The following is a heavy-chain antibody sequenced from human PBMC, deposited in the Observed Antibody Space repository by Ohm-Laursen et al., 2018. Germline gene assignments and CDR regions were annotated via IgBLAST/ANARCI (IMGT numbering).Heavy chain of an antibody. CDR1: GFTFSSYA. J-gene: IGHJ4*02. Sequence: GSLRLSCAASGFTFSSYAMSWVRQAPGKGLEWVSAISGSGGSTYYADSVKGRFTISRDNSKNTLYLQMNSLRAEDTAVYYCAKVPFPEPEYSSHSFTDYWGQGTLVTVSS. CDR3: AKVPFPEPEYSSHSFTDY. V-gene: IGHV3-23*01. D-gene: IGHD6-13*01. CDR2: ISGSGGST.